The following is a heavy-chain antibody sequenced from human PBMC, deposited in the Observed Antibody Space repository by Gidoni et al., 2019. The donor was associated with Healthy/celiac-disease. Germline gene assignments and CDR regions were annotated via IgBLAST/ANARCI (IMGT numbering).Heavy chain of an antibody. J-gene: IGHJ4*02. CDR1: GFTFSSYA. Sequence: QVQLVESGGGVVQPGRSLRLSCAASGFTFSSYAMHWVRQAPGQGLEWVAVISYDGSNKYYADSVKGRFTISRDNSKNTLYLQMNSLRAEDTAVYYCARDETFPLWGIFDYWGQGTLVTVSS. V-gene: IGHV3-30*04. CDR3: ARDETFPLWGIFDY. CDR2: ISYDGSNK. D-gene: IGHD3-16*01.